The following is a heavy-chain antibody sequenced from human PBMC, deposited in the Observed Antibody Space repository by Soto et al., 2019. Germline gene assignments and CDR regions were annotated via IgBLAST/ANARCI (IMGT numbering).Heavy chain of an antibody. J-gene: IGHJ4*02. CDR3: AKDSGYRYGPLDY. CDR1: EYTFSSYG. CDR2: ISYDGSNK. D-gene: IGHD5-18*01. V-gene: IGHV3-30*18. Sequence: LRLSCAASEYTFSSYGMHWVRQAPGKGLEWVAVISYDGSNKYYADSVKGRFTISRDNSKNTLYLQMNSLRAEDTAVYYCAKDSGYRYGPLDYWAQGTLVT.